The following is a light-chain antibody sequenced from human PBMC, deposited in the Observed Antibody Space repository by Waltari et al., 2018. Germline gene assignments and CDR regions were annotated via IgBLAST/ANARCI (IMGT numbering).Light chain of an antibody. CDR1: RGILSSANNQNY. CDR2: WAS. Sequence: DIVMTQSPDSLAMSLGARAPIHCRSSRGILSSANNQNYLGWYQKKPGQPPKLLFYWASTRQSGVPDRFSASGSGTDFSLTISSLQAEDVAVYYCQEYYTIPPWAFGQGTKVEIK. CDR3: QEYYTIPPWA. V-gene: IGKV4-1*01. J-gene: IGKJ1*01.